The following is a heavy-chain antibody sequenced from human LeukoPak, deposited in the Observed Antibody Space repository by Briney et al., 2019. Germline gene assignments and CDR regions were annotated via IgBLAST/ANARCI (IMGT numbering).Heavy chain of an antibody. CDR1: GFTFNNAW. Sequence: GGSLRLSCEASGFTFNNAWMTWVRQAPGKGLEWVGRMKSNTDGGTTEYAAPVKGRFTISRDDSKNTLYLQMNSLKTEDTAVYYCTTDRRGYYYDTLFDYWGQGTLVTVSS. D-gene: IGHD3-22*01. CDR3: TTDRRGYYYDTLFDY. V-gene: IGHV3-15*01. CDR2: MKSNTDGGTT. J-gene: IGHJ4*02.